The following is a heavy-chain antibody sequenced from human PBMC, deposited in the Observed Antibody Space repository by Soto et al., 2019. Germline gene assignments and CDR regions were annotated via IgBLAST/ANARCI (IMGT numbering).Heavy chain of an antibody. V-gene: IGHV3-74*01. CDR1: GFTFSSYW. CDR3: ASGGYSSSWYYYYGMDV. CDR2: INSDGSST. Sequence: EGSLRLSCAASGFTFSSYWMHWVRQAPGKGLVWVSRINSDGSSTSYADSVKGRFTISRDNAKNTLYLQMNSLRAEDTAVYYCASGGYSSSWYYYYGMDVWGQGTTVTVSS. D-gene: IGHD6-13*01. J-gene: IGHJ6*02.